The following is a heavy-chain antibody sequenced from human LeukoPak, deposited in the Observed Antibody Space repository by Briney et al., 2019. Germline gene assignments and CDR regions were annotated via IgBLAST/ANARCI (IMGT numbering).Heavy chain of an antibody. V-gene: IGHV1-2*02. J-gene: IGHJ4*02. D-gene: IGHD6-19*01. CDR1: GYTFTGYY. CDR2: INPNSGGT. Sequence: ASVKVSCRASGYTFTGYYMHWVRQAPGQGLEWMGWINPNSGGTNYAQKFQGRVTMTRDTSISTAYMELSRLRSDDTAVYYCARGGGIAVAGNDYWGQGTLVTVSS. CDR3: ARGGGIAVAGNDY.